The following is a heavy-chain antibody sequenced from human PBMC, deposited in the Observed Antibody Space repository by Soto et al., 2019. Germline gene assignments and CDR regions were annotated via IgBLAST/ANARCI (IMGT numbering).Heavy chain of an antibody. J-gene: IGHJ5*02. CDR2: IYYSGST. CDR3: XGXGDCSGGTCHENWFDP. D-gene: IGHD2-15*01. Sequence: QLQLQESGPGLLKPSETLSLTCTVSGGSITSSTFSWGWIRQPPGKGLEWIGSIYYSGSTYCNPSLKSRVTISVDTSXNQLSLXLXXXXXXXXXXXXXXGXGDCSGGTCHENWFDPWGQGSLVTVSS. V-gene: IGHV4-39*01. CDR1: GGSITSSTFS.